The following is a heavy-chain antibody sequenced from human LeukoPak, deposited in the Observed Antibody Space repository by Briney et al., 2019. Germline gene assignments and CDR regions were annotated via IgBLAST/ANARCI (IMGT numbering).Heavy chain of an antibody. J-gene: IGHJ5*02. V-gene: IGHV4-59*01. D-gene: IGHD2-15*01. CDR2: IYYSGST. Sequence: SETLSLTCTVSGGSISSYYWSWIRQPPGKGLEWIGYIYYSGSTNYNPSLKSRVTTSVDTSKNQFSLKLSSVTAADTAVYYCARDSCSGGSCYSNWFDPWGQGTLVTVSS. CDR1: GGSISSYY. CDR3: ARDSCSGGSCYSNWFDP.